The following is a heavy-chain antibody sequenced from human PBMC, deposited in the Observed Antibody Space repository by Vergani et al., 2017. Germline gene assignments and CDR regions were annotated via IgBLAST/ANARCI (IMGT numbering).Heavy chain of an antibody. CDR1: GGSPSGYY. J-gene: IGHJ4*02. CDR3: ARSIVSRNPPDYFDN. CDR2: VEDSGYF. D-gene: IGHD1-14*01. V-gene: IGHV4-59*01. Sequence: QVQLQESGPGLVRPSETLSLTCTVSGGSPSGYYWNWIRQTQGEGLEWIGYVEDSGYFNYNPSLKPRVSMSSDTSNNQFSLMLSSVTVADTAVYYCARSIVSRNPPDYFDNWGQGTLVTVSS.